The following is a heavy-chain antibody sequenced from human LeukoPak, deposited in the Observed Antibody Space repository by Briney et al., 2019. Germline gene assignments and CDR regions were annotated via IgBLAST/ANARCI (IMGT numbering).Heavy chain of an antibody. D-gene: IGHD2-2*01. J-gene: IGHJ6*03. Sequence: GGSLRLSCAASGFTVSTYWMNWVRQAPGKGLEWVANIKEHGSETYYVDSVKGRFTISRDNAQNSVYLQMNSLRVEDTALYYCAKDVVPGAVYGFFYYMNVWGNGTTVTISS. V-gene: IGHV3-7*03. CDR1: GFTVSTYW. CDR3: AKDVVPGAVYGFFYYMNV. CDR2: IKEHGSET.